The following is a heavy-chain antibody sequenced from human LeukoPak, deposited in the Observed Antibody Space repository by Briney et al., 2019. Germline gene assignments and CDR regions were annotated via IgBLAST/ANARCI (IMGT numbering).Heavy chain of an antibody. CDR2: MNPNSGNT. J-gene: IGHJ6*02. D-gene: IGHD6-6*01. V-gene: IGHV1-8*01. CDR3: ARSSSSSGMLFRYYYYGMDV. CDR1: GYTFTSYD. Sequence: ASVKVSCKASGYTFTSYDINWVRQAPGQGLEWMGWMNPNSGNTGYAQKFQGRVTMARNTSISTAYMELSSLRSEDTAVYYCARSSSSSGMLFRYYYYGMDVWGQGTTVTVSS.